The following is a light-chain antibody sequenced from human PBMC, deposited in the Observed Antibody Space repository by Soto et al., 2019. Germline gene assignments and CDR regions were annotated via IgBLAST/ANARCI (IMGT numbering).Light chain of an antibody. CDR2: AAF. Sequence: AIRMTQSPSSLSASTGDRVTITCRAIQCIICYLAWYQQKPVKAPKLLIYAAFTLQSGVPSRFSGSGSGTDFALTISCLQSEDFATYYCQQYYSYPYTFGQGTK. CDR1: QCIICY. CDR3: QQYYSYPYT. J-gene: IGKJ2*01. V-gene: IGKV1-8*01.